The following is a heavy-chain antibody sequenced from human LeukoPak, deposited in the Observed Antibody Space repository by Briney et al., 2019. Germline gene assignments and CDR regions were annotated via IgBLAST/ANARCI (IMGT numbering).Heavy chain of an antibody. CDR1: GYTFTSYG. J-gene: IGHJ6*03. CDR2: ISAYNGNT. CDR3: ARAPYGDYSYYYYMDV. Sequence: ASVKVSCKASGYTFTSYGISWVRQAPGQGLEWMGWISAYNGNTNYAQKLQGRVTMTTDTSTNTAYMELRSLRSDDTAVYYRARAPYGDYSYYYYMDVWGKGTTVTVSS. D-gene: IGHD4-17*01. V-gene: IGHV1-18*01.